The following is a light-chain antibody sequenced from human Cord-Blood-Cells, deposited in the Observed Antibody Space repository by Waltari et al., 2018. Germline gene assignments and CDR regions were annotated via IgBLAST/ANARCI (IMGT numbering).Light chain of an antibody. V-gene: IGKV1-NL1*01. J-gene: IGKJ1*01. Sequence: DIQMTQSPSSLSASVGDRVTITCRASQGISNSLAWYQQKPGKAPKLLLYAASRLESGVPSRFSGSGSVTDYTRTISSLQPEDFATYYCQQYYSTRTFGQGTKVEIK. CDR2: AAS. CDR1: QGISNS. CDR3: QQYYSTRT.